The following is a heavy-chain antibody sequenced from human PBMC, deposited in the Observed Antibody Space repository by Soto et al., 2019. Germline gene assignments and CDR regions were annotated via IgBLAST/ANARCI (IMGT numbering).Heavy chain of an antibody. J-gene: IGHJ4*02. D-gene: IGHD2-21*02. V-gene: IGHV3-23*01. Sequence: EVQLLESGGGLVQPGGSLRLSCAASGFTFSSYAMSWVRQAPGKGLEWVSAISGSGGSTYYADSVKGRFTISRDNSKNTLYLQRNSLRAEDTAVYYCAKDSIAYCGGDCYSTHFDYWGQGTLVTVSS. CDR1: GFTFSSYA. CDR3: AKDSIAYCGGDCYSTHFDY. CDR2: ISGSGGST.